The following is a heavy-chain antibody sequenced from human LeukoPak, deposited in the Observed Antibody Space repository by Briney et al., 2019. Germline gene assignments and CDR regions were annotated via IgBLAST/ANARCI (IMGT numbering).Heavy chain of an antibody. V-gene: IGHV1-8*01. CDR2: MNPNSGNT. Sequence: ASVKVSCKASGYTFTSYDINWVRQATGQGLEWMGWMNPNSGNTGYAQKFQGRVTMTRNTSISTAYMELGSLRSEDTAVYYCARGREIWFVEPQGWFDPWGQGTRVTVSS. CDR3: ARGREIWFVEPQGWFDP. D-gene: IGHD3-10*01. CDR1: GYTFTSYD. J-gene: IGHJ5*02.